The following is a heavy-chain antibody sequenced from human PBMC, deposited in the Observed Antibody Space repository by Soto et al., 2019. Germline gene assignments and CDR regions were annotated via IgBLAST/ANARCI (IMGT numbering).Heavy chain of an antibody. CDR1: GLTFSGSA. CDR2: IRSKANSYAT. D-gene: IGHD2-2*01. J-gene: IGHJ4*02. CDR3: TRHADLGYYSSTSCYDFDY. V-gene: IGHV3-73*01. Sequence: EVQLVESGGGLVQPGGSLKLSCVASGLTFSGSAMHWVRQASGKGLEWVGRIRSKANSYATEYAASVKGRFTISRDESKNTAFLQQNSLKTEDTAVYYCTRHADLGYYSSTSCYDFDYWGQGTLVTVSS.